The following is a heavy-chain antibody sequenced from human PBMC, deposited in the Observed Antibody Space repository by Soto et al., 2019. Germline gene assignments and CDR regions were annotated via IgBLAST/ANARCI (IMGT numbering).Heavy chain of an antibody. Sequence: GGSLRLSCAASGFTFSSYAMHWVRQAPGKGLEWVAVISYDGSNKYYADSVKGRFTISRDNSKNTLYLQMNSLRAEDTAVYYCARDYHRHYDILTGYSGGFDYWGQGTLVTVSS. D-gene: IGHD3-9*01. V-gene: IGHV3-30-3*01. CDR1: GFTFSSYA. J-gene: IGHJ4*02. CDR2: ISYDGSNK. CDR3: ARDYHRHYDILTGYSGGFDY.